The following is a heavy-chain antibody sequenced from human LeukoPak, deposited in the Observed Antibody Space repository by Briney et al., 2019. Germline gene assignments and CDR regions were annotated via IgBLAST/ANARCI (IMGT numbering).Heavy chain of an antibody. V-gene: IGHV1-2*02. D-gene: IGHD3-16*01. Sequence: ASVTVSCKASGYTFTTYYMHWVRQAPGQGLEWMGWINPNSGGTNYAQNFQGRVTMTRDTSISTAYMELSRLRSDDTAVYYCARDHAFGGVTRPGYYYYGMDVWGQGTTVTVSS. CDR2: INPNSGGT. J-gene: IGHJ6*02. CDR1: GYTFTTYY. CDR3: ARDHAFGGVTRPGYYYYGMDV.